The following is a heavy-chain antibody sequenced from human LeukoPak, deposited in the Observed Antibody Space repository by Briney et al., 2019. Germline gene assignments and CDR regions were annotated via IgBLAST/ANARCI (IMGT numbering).Heavy chain of an antibody. D-gene: IGHD1-14*01. J-gene: IGHJ4*02. V-gene: IGHV3-7*02. CDR3: ARTRNRWYYFDY. CDR2: IKQDGSEK. Sequence: GGSLRLSCAASGFTFSNYWMSWVRQAPGKGLEWVANIKQDGSEKYYVDSVKGRFTISRDNAKNSLYLQMNSLRAEDTAVYYCARTRNRWYYFDYWGQGTLVTVSS. CDR1: GFTFSNYW.